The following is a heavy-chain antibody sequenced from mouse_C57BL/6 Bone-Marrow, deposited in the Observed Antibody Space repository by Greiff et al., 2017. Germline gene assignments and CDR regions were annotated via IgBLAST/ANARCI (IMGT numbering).Heavy chain of an antibody. Sequence: VKLKESGPGLVAPSQSLSITCTVSGFSLTSYGVHWVRQPPGKGLEWLVVIWSDGSTTYNSALKSRLSISKDNSKSQVFLKMNSLQTDDTAMYYCARHYYDYDGDWYFDVWGTGTTVTVSS. J-gene: IGHJ1*03. CDR2: IWSDGST. D-gene: IGHD2-4*01. CDR3: ARHYYDYDGDWYFDV. V-gene: IGHV2-6-1*01. CDR1: GFSLTSYG.